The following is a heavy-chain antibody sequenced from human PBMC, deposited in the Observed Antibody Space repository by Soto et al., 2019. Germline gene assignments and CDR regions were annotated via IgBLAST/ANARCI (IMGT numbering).Heavy chain of an antibody. CDR3: AKDPDWNDVGWFDP. V-gene: IGHV3-23*01. J-gene: IGHJ5*02. CDR1: GFTFSSYA. Sequence: PGGSLRLSCAASGFTFSSYAMSWVRQAPGKGLEWVSAISGSGGSTYYADSVKGRFTISRDNSKNTLYLQMNSLRAEDTAGYYCAKDPDWNDVGWFDPWGQGTLVTVSS. CDR2: ISGSGGST. D-gene: IGHD1-1*01.